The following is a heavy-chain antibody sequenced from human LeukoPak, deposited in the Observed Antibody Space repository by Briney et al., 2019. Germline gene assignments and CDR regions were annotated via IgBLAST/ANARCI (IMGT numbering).Heavy chain of an antibody. D-gene: IGHD4-17*01. Sequence: ASVKVSCKASGYTFTGYYMHWVRQAPGQGLEWMGIINPSGGSTTYAPKFQGRVTMTRDTSTSTVYMELSSLRSEDTAVYYCARDREGTTVTHFDYWGQGTLVTVSS. CDR1: GYTFTGYY. J-gene: IGHJ4*02. V-gene: IGHV1-46*01. CDR2: INPSGGST. CDR3: ARDREGTTVTHFDY.